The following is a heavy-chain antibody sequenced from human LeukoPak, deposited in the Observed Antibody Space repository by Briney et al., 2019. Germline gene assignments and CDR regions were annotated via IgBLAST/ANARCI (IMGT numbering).Heavy chain of an antibody. V-gene: IGHV4-34*01. J-gene: IGHJ2*01. Sequence: SETLTLTCAVYGGSFSGYYWSWIRQPPGKGLEWIGEINHSGSTNYNPSLQSRVTISVDTSRNQFSLKLSSVTAADTAVYYCARVRKYFDLWGRGTLVTVPS. CDR3: ARVRKYFDL. CDR2: INHSGST. D-gene: IGHD1-14*01. CDR1: GGSFSGYY.